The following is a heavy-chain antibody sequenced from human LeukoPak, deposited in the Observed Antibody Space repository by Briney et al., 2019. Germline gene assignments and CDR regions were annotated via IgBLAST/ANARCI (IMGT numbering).Heavy chain of an antibody. Sequence: ASVKVSCKASGYTFTSYGISWVRQAPGQGLEWMGWISAYNGNTNYAQKLQGRVTMTTDTSTSTAYMKLRSLRSDDTAVYYCAREGAHCTNGVCQSYYYYYMDVWGKGTTVTVSS. J-gene: IGHJ6*03. V-gene: IGHV1-18*01. D-gene: IGHD2-8*01. CDR2: ISAYNGNT. CDR1: GYTFTSYG. CDR3: AREGAHCTNGVCQSYYYYYMDV.